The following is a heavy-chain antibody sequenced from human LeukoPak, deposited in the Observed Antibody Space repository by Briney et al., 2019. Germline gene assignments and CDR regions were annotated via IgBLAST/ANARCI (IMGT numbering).Heavy chain of an antibody. D-gene: IGHD2-15*01. Sequence: GGSLRLSCAASGFTFGDSGMSWVRQVPGKGLEWVSGISSNGGSTGYADSVKGRFTISRDNAENSLFLQMNSLRAEDTAVYYCARDGGHCSGGSCYYDYYYYYYMDVWGKGTTVTVSS. CDR2: ISSNGGST. J-gene: IGHJ6*03. CDR3: ARDGGHCSGGSCYYDYYYYYYMDV. CDR1: GFTFGDSG. V-gene: IGHV3-20*04.